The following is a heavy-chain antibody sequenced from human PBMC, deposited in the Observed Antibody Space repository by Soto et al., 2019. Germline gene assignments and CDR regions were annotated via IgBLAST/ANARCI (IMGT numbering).Heavy chain of an antibody. J-gene: IGHJ4*02. CDR3: TRGAGQGSGSYD. CDR2: VSAYNGNT. D-gene: IGHD3-10*01. CDR1: GYIFTSYG. V-gene: IGHV1-18*01. Sequence: QVQLVQSGAEVKKPGASVKVSCKASGYIFTSYGITWVRQAPGQGLEWMGWVSAYNGNTKYAQNLQGRVTMSTDTSTSTAYMELRSLRSDDTAVYYCTRGAGQGSGSYDWGQGTLVTVSS.